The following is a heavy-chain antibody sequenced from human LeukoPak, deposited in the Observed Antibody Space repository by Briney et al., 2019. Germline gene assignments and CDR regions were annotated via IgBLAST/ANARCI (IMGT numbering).Heavy chain of an antibody. V-gene: IGHV1-69*04. CDR2: IVPVVEIT. CDR3: ASFAWLSRATYSFALDV. CDR1: GGTFIDYG. J-gene: IGHJ6*02. Sequence: SVKVSCKASGGTFIDYGFAWFRQAPGQGLEWMGRIVPVVEITNYAQPFHDRVTITADKTTSTTYMELSSLRSEDTAVYFCASFAWLSRATYSFALDVWGQGTTVTVSS. D-gene: IGHD3-9*01.